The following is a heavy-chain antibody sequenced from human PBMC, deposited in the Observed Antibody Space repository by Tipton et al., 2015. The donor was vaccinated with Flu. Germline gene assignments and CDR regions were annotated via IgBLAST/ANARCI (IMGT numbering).Heavy chain of an antibody. CDR3: ATMISWEVVTASPFDY. D-gene: IGHD2-21*02. J-gene: IGHJ4*02. CDR2: INPSGGST. V-gene: IGHV1-46*01. Sequence: QVQLVQSGAEVKKPGASVKVSCKASGYTFTRYYIHWVRQAPGQGLEWMGIINPSGGSTIYAQRFQGRVTMTRDTSTSTVYMELYSLRSEDTAVYFCATMISWEVVTASPFDYWGQGTLVTVSS. CDR1: GYTFTRYY.